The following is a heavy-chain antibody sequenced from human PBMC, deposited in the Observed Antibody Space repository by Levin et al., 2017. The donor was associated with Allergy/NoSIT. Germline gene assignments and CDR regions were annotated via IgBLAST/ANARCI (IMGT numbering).Heavy chain of an antibody. CDR1: GFTFSSYA. D-gene: IGHD3-10*01. CDR3: ARDFGVGESFFDP. CDR2: ISYDGSNK. V-gene: IGHV3-30*04. J-gene: IGHJ5*02. Sequence: GGSLRLSCAASGFTFSSYAMHWVRQAPGKGLEWVAVISYDGSNKYYADSVKGRFTISRDNSKNTLYLQMNSLRAEDTAVYYCARDFGVGESFFDPWGQGTLVTVSS.